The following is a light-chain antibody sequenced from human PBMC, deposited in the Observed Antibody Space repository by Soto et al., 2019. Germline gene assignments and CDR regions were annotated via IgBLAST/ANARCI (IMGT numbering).Light chain of an antibody. CDR3: QQVDSYPRT. CDR1: QGIGTY. J-gene: IGKJ1*01. Sequence: QLTQSPSSLSASIGDRVTVTCRASQGIGTYLVWYQQKSGKAPTVLIYASSILQTGVPSRFSGSGSGTDFSLTISSLHPEDVATYYCQQVDSYPRTFGQGTKVDIK. V-gene: IGKV1-9*01. CDR2: ASS.